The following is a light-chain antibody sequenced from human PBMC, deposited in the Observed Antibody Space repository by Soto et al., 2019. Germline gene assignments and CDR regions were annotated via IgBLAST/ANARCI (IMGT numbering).Light chain of an antibody. J-gene: IGKJ3*01. CDR3: QQYGSSPFT. CDR2: GAS. V-gene: IGKV3-20*01. Sequence: EIVLTQSPGTLSLSPGERTTLSCRASQSVSSNYLAWYQQKPGQAPRLLIYGASSRATGISDRFSGSGSGTDFTLTIIRLEPEDFAVYYCQQYGSSPFTFGPGTKVDIK. CDR1: QSVSSNY.